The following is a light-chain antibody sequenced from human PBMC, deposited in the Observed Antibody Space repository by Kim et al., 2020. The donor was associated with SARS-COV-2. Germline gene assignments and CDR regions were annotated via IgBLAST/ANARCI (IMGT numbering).Light chain of an antibody. CDR2: LNSDGSH. J-gene: IGLJ3*02. V-gene: IGLV4-69*01. Sequence: ATVKITCNLSSRHSSYVSAWQQQQPEKGTGYLRKLNSDGSHSKGDGIPDRFSGSSSGAERYRTIYSLQSEDEADYYCQTWGTGIWVFGGGTQLTVL. CDR3: QTWGTGIWV. CDR1: SRHSSYV.